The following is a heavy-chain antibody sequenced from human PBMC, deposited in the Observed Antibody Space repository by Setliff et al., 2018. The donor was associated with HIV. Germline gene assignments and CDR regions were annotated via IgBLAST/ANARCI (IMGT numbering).Heavy chain of an antibody. V-gene: IGHV3-11*01. J-gene: IGHJ4*02. CDR1: GFTFSDFY. CDR2: ISGGDTI. CDR3: ARHGRFGRRFFDS. D-gene: IGHD3-10*01. Sequence: GGSLRLSCAASGFTFSDFYLSWVRQAPGKGLEWISYISGGDTIEYAESVRGRFTISRDNPKKSLFLQMNGLTVADTAIYYCARHGRFGRRFFDSWGQGTLVTVSS.